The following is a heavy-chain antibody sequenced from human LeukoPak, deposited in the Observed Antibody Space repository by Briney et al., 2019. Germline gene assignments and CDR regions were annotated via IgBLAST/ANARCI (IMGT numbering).Heavy chain of an antibody. CDR1: GDSVSSNSAA. J-gene: IGHJ5*02. CDR2: TYYRSKWYN. D-gene: IGHD6-13*01. V-gene: IGHV6-1*01. Sequence: SQTLSLTCAISGDSVSSNSAAWNWIRQSPSRGLEWLGRTYYRSKWYNDYAVSVKSRITINPDTSKNQFSMQLNSVTAADTAVYYCASTTWYPNWFDPWGQGTLVTVSS. CDR3: ASTTWYPNWFDP.